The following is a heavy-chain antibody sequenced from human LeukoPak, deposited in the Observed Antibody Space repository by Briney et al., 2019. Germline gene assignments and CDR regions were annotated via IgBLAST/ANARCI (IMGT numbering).Heavy chain of an antibody. CDR3: ARQPGYNLIVDY. V-gene: IGHV4-39*01. Sequence: SETLSLTCTVSGGSISSSSYYLGWIRQPPGKGLEWIGSIYYSGSTYYNPSLKSRLTISVDTSKNQFSLKLSSVTAADTAVYYCARQPGYNLIVDYWGQGTLVTVSS. J-gene: IGHJ4*02. D-gene: IGHD5-24*01. CDR2: IYYSGST. CDR1: GGSISSSSYY.